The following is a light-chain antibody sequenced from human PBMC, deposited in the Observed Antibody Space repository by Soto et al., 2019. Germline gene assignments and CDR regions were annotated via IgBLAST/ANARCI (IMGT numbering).Light chain of an antibody. CDR3: MQSVQFPWT. CDR2: EVS. CDR1: QSLLHSDGKTC. Sequence: EIVMTQTPLSLSVTPGQPASISCRSSQSLLHSDGKTCLFWYLQKAGQPPQLLIYEVSNRFSGVPDRFSGSGSGTDFTLRISRVEAGDVGVYYCMQSVQFPWTFGQGTKVEIK. V-gene: IGKV2D-29*01. J-gene: IGKJ1*01.